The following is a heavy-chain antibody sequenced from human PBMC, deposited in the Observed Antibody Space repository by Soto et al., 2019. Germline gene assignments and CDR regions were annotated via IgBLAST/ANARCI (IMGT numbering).Heavy chain of an antibody. CDR1: GYTFTGYY. V-gene: IGHV1-2*02. D-gene: IGHD3-10*01. Sequence: ASVKVSCKASGYTFTGYYMHWVRQAPGQGLEWMGWINPNSGGTNYAQKFQGRVTMTRDTSISTAYMELSRLRSDDTAVYYCARFKVLWFGELRYYCYGRDVRCQGTTVT. CDR2: INPNSGGT. CDR3: ARFKVLWFGELRYYCYGRDV. J-gene: IGHJ6*02.